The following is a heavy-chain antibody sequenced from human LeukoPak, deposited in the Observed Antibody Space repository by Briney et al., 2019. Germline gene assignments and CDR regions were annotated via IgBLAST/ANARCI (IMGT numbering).Heavy chain of an antibody. V-gene: IGHV1-69*02. Sequence: SVKVSCKASGGTFSSYTISWVRRAPGQGLEWMGRIIPILGIANYAQKFQGRVTITADKSTSTAYMELSSLRSEDTAVYYCARPLSPGIAAAAFDYWGQGTLVTVSS. CDR3: ARPLSPGIAAAAFDY. CDR2: IIPILGIA. J-gene: IGHJ4*02. D-gene: IGHD6-13*01. CDR1: GGTFSSYT.